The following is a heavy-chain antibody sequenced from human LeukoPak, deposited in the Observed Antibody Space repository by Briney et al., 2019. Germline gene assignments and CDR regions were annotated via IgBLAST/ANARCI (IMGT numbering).Heavy chain of an antibody. D-gene: IGHD3-9*01. CDR3: ARGNYDILTGYSNWFDP. CDR1: GYTFTSYD. J-gene: IGHJ5*02. Sequence: ASVKVSCKASGYTFTSYDINWVRQATGQGLEWMGWMNPNSGNTGYAQKFQGRVTITRNTSISTAYMELGSLRSEDTAVYYCARGNYDILTGYSNWFDPWGQGTLVTVSS. CDR2: MNPNSGNT. V-gene: IGHV1-8*03.